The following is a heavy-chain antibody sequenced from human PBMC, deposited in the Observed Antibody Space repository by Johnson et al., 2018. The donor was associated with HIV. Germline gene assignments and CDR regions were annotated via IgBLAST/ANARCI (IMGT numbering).Heavy chain of an antibody. CDR1: GFTFSSYG. CDR2: IRYDGSNK. CDR3: ARGKAFDI. V-gene: IGHV3-30*02. Sequence: QVQLVESGGGVVQPGGSLRLSCAASGFTFSSYGMHWVRQAPGKGLEWVAFIRYDGSNKYYADSVKGRFTTSRDNSKNTLYLKMNSLIAEDTAVYYCARGKAFDIWGQGKMFTVSS. J-gene: IGHJ3*02.